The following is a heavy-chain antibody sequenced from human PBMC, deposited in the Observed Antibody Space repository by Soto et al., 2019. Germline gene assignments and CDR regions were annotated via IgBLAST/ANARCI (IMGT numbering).Heavy chain of an antibody. Sequence: QVQLVQSGAEVKKPGSSVKVSCKASGGTFSSYAISWVRQAPGQGLEWMGGIIPIFGTTNYARRFQGRVTINADKSTSTSYMELRRLRSEDTAVYYCARGTRSGLYYYYGLDVWGQGTTVTVSS. CDR3: ARGTRSGLYYYYGLDV. J-gene: IGHJ6*01. CDR1: GGTFSSYA. V-gene: IGHV1-69*06. D-gene: IGHD3-3*01. CDR2: IIPIFGTT.